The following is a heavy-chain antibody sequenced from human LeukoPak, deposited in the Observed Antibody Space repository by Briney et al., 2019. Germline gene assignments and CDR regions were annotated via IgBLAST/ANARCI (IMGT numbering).Heavy chain of an antibody. CDR3: ARPIYGDPPYGMDV. V-gene: IGHV4-31*03. CDR2: NNHSGST. Sequence: PSETLSLTCTVSGGSISSGGYCWSWIRQHPGQGLEWIGENNHSGSTNYNPSLKSRVTISVDTSKNQFSLKLSSVTAADTAVYYCARPIYGDPPYGMDVWGQGTTVTVSS. D-gene: IGHD4-17*01. CDR1: GGSISSGGYC. J-gene: IGHJ6*02.